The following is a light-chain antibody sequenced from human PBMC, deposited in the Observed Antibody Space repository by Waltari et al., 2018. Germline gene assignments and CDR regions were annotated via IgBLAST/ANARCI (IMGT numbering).Light chain of an antibody. CDR2: KDT. Sequence: SYELTQPSSVSVSPGQTARITCSGDVLAKKKYARWFQQQPGQAPVLVIYKDTERPSGIPERISGSSSGTTVTLTISGAQVEDEADYYCYSAADSNLRVFGGGTRLTVL. J-gene: IGLJ2*01. CDR1: VLAKKKY. CDR3: YSAADSNLRV. V-gene: IGLV3-27*01.